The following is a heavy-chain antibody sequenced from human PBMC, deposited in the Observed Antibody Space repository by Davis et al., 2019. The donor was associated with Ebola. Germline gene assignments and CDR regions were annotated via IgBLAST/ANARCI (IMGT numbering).Heavy chain of an antibody. CDR3: ASSGYNTDFDY. Sequence: ASVTVSCKASGYTFTSYYMHWVRQVPGQGLEWMGIINPSGGSTSYAQKFQGRVTMTRDTSTSTVYMELSSLRSEDTAVYYCASSGYNTDFDYWGQGTLVTVSS. CDR1: GYTFTSYY. V-gene: IGHV1-46*01. D-gene: IGHD5-12*01. J-gene: IGHJ4*02. CDR2: INPSGGST.